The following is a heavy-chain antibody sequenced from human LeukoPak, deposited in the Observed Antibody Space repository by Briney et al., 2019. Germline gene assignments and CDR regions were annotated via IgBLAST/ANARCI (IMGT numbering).Heavy chain of an antibody. CDR2: IYYSEST. CDR3: ARDPKYTDNGGDAFDI. Sequence: PSETQSLTCSVSGGSVSSRTYSWGWIRQPPGKGLEWIGSIYYSESTYYNPSLKSRVTISVDTSKNQFSLKLRSVTAADTAVYYCARDPKYTDNGGDAFDIWGQGTMVTVSS. V-gene: IGHV4-39*07. D-gene: IGHD2-2*02. J-gene: IGHJ3*02. CDR1: GGSVSSRTYS.